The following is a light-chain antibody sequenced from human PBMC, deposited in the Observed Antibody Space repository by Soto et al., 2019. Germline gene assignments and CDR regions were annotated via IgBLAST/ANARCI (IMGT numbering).Light chain of an antibody. Sequence: QLVLTQSPSASASLGASVKLICTLSSGHSNYAIAWHQQQPEKGPRYLMKLNRDGSHSKGDGIPNRFSGSSSGAERYLTISSVQSEDEADYYCQTWGTGIVIFGGGTKLTVL. CDR1: SGHSNYA. CDR3: QTWGTGIVI. V-gene: IGLV4-69*01. CDR2: LNRDGSH. J-gene: IGLJ2*01.